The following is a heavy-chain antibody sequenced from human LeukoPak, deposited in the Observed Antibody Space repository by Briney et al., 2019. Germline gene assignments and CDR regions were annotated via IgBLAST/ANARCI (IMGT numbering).Heavy chain of an antibody. CDR3: ASRPSLVVPGADDAFDI. V-gene: IGHV4-34*01. J-gene: IGHJ3*02. CDR2: INHSGST. Sequence: PSETLSLTCAVYGGSFSGYYWSWIRQPPGKGLEWIGEINHSGSTNYNPSLKSRVTISVDTSKNQFSLKLSSVTAADTAVYYCASRPSLVVPGADDAFDIWGQGTMVTVSS. D-gene: IGHD2-2*01. CDR1: GGSFSGYY.